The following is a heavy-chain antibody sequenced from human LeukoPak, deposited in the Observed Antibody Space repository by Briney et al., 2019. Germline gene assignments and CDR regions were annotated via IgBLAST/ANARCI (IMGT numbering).Heavy chain of an antibody. CDR1: GYTFTSYG. V-gene: IGHV1-8*03. D-gene: IGHD6-19*01. Sequence: ASVKVSCKASGYTFTSYGINWVRQATGQGLEWMGWMNPNSGNTGYAQKFQGRVTITRNTSISTAYMELSSLRSEDTAVYYCARNFRNSGRLGYWGQGTLVTVSS. CDR3: ARNFRNSGRLGY. CDR2: MNPNSGNT. J-gene: IGHJ4*02.